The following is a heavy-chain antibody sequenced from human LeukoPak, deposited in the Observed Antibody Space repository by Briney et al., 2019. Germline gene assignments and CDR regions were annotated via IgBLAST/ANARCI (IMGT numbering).Heavy chain of an antibody. D-gene: IGHD6-19*01. J-gene: IGHJ4*02. CDR2: IWYDGSNK. CDR1: GFTFSSYG. V-gene: IGHV3-33*01. CDR3: ATQIIAVAGRPSDY. Sequence: GGSLRLSCAASGFTFSSYGMHWVRQAPGKELEWVAVIWYDGSNKYYADSVKGRFTISRDNSKNTLYLQMNSLRAEDTAVYYCATQIIAVAGRPSDYWGQGTLVTVSS.